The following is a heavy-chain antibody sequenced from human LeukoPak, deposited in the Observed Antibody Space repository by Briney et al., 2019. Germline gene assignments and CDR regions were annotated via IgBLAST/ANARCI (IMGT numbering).Heavy chain of an antibody. J-gene: IGHJ4*02. CDR1: GGSIDAYY. Sequence: SETLSLTCTVSGGSIDAYYWTWLRQPGDKRLEWLGRMFTSGDTYYNPSLRGRLTISLDTAKNQIFLKLTSVAAADTAVYYCARGGGWSPYYFDYWGQGTLVTVSS. CDR2: MFTSGDT. D-gene: IGHD6-19*01. CDR3: ARGGGWSPYYFDY. V-gene: IGHV4-4*07.